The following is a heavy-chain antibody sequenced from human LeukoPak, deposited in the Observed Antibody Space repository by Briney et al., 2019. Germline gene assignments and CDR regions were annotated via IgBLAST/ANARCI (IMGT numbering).Heavy chain of an antibody. Sequence: PSETLSLTCSVSGGSITSHYWTWIRQPPGKGLEWIGHINNRGTTSYNSSLRSRVTLSLDTSKNQFSLKLSSVTATDTAVYYCARDSGDSAFDIWGQGTMVTVSS. CDR3: ARDSGDSAFDI. J-gene: IGHJ3*02. D-gene: IGHD6-25*01. CDR2: INNRGTT. V-gene: IGHV4-4*08. CDR1: GGSITSHY.